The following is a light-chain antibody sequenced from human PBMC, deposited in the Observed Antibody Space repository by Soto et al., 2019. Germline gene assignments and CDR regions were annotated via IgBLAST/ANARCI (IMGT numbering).Light chain of an antibody. CDR3: QQYGSSRYT. Sequence: EIVLTQSPGSLSLSPGERATLSCRASQSVRSSDSAWYQQKPGQAPRLLIYGTYNRATGTPDRFSGSGSGTDFTLTITRLEPEDFAVYYCQQYGSSRYTFGQGTKLEIK. V-gene: IGKV3-20*01. CDR1: QSVRSSD. CDR2: GTY. J-gene: IGKJ2*01.